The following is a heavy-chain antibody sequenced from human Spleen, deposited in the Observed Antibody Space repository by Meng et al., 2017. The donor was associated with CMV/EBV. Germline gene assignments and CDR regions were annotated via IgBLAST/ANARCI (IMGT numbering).Heavy chain of an antibody. Sequence: SLKISCAASGFTFDDYAMHWVRQAPGKGLEWVSGISWNSGSIGYADSVKGRFTISRDNAKNSLYLEMNSLRAEDTAVYYCARDPLGYSYDPVWYSYGMDVWGQGTTVTVSS. CDR1: GFTFDDYA. V-gene: IGHV3-9*01. D-gene: IGHD5-18*01. J-gene: IGHJ6*02. CDR3: ARDPLGYSYDPVWYSYGMDV. CDR2: ISWNSGSI.